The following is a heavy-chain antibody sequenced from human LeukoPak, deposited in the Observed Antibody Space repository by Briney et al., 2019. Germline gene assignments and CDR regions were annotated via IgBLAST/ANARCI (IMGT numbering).Heavy chain of an antibody. CDR1: GFTFSNAW. Sequence: PGGSLRLSCAASGFTFSNAWMSWVRQAPGKGLEWVGRIKRKTDGGTTDYAAPVKGRFTISRDDSKNMLYLQMNSLKNEDTAVYYCTTDSVTARRDDAFDIWGQGT. J-gene: IGHJ3*02. CDR3: TTDSVTARRDDAFDI. V-gene: IGHV3-15*01. CDR2: IKRKTDGGTT. D-gene: IGHD2-21*02.